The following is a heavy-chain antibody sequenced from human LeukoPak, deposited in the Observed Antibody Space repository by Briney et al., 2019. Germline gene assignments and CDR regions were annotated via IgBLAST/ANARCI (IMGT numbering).Heavy chain of an antibody. CDR1: GGSISSYY. Sequence: SETLSLTCTVSGGSISSYYWSWIRQPPGKGLEWIGYIYYSGSTNYNPSLKSRVTISVDTSKNQFSLKLSSVTAADTAVYYCARDKRTYYDFWSGYPYYYYGMDVWGQGTTVTVSS. V-gene: IGHV4-59*01. J-gene: IGHJ6*02. CDR3: ARDKRTYYDFWSGYPYYYYGMDV. D-gene: IGHD3-3*01. CDR2: IYYSGST.